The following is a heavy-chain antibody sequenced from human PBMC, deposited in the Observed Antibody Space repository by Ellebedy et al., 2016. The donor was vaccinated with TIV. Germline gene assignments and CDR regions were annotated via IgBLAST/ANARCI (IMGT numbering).Heavy chain of an antibody. D-gene: IGHD3-22*01. CDR1: GCSISTYY. Sequence: SETLSLTXTVSGCSISTYYWSWIRQPPGKGLEWVGYINYSGSTNYNPSLKSRVTISVDTSKNHFSLKVTSVTAADTAVYYCARGDTYYFDSRGVYFDYWGQGILVTVSS. V-gene: IGHV4-59*01. CDR2: INYSGST. J-gene: IGHJ4*02. CDR3: ARGDTYYFDSRGVYFDY.